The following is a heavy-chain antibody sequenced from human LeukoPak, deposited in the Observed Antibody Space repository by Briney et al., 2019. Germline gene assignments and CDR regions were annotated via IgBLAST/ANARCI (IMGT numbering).Heavy chain of an antibody. Sequence: SETLSLTCTVSGGSISTYGHYWGWIRQPPGKGLEWIASIYYSGSTYCTPSLKSRVTISIDMSKNQFSLMLTSVTAADTAVYYCGRDSDRLSSPGWFDPWGQGTLVTVSS. CDR1: GGSISTYGHY. J-gene: IGHJ5*02. CDR2: IYYSGST. D-gene: IGHD3-10*01. CDR3: GRDSDRLSSPGWFDP. V-gene: IGHV4-39*07.